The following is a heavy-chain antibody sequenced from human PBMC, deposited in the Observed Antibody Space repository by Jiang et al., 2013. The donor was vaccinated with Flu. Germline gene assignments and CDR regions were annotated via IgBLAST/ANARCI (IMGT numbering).Heavy chain of an antibody. CDR3: AQGNGSGSYFDY. V-gene: IGHV2-5*02. D-gene: IGHD3-10*01. CDR1: GFSLSTSGVG. J-gene: IGHJ4*02. Sequence: KPTQTLTLTCTFSGFSLSTSGVGVGWIRQPPGKALEWLALIYWDDDKRYSPSLKSRLTITKDTSKNQVVLTMTNMDPVDTATYYCAQGNGSGSYFDYWGQGTLVTVS. CDR2: IYWDDDK.